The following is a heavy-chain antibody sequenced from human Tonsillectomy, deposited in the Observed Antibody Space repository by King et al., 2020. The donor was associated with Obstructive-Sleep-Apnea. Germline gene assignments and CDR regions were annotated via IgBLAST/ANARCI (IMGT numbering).Heavy chain of an antibody. V-gene: IGHV3-72*01. D-gene: IGHD1-1*01. CDR3: VRSGYQNAWNPDY. CDR1: Y. Sequence: YMDWVRQAPGKGLEWVGVSRNEANKCTTEHAASVNGRFTISRDDSKRSVYLQMNSLNAGEKAVYYCVRSGYQNAWNPDYWGQGTLVTVSS. CDR2: SRNEANKCTT. J-gene: IGHJ4*02.